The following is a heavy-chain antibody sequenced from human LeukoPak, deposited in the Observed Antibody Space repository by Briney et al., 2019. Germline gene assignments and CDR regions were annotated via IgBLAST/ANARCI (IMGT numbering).Heavy chain of an antibody. J-gene: IGHJ4*02. V-gene: IGHV4-59*01. CDR1: GGSISSYY. CDR2: IHYSGST. D-gene: IGHD3-9*01. Sequence: PSETLSLTCTVSGGSISSYYWSWIRQPPGKGLKWIGYIHYSGSTNYNPSLKSRVTISVDTSKNQFSLKLNSVTAGDTAVYYCASFFDCVFDYWGQGTLVTVSS. CDR3: ASFFDCVFDY.